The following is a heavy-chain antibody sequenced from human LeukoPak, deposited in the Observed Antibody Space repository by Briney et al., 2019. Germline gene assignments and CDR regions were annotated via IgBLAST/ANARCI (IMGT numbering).Heavy chain of an antibody. CDR2: IYYSGST. Sequence: ASETLSLTCTVSGGSVSSGSYYWSWIRQPPGKGLEWIGYIYYSGSTNYNPSLKSRVTISVDTSKNQFSLKLSSVPAADTAVYYCARGVVPAAKFDYWGQGTLVTVSS. CDR3: ARGVVPAAKFDY. J-gene: IGHJ4*02. D-gene: IGHD2-2*01. CDR1: GGSVSSGSYY. V-gene: IGHV4-61*01.